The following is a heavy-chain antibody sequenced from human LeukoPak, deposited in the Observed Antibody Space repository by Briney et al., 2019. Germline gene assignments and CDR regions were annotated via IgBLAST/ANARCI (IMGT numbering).Heavy chain of an antibody. CDR2: ISAYNGNT. Sequence: ASVKVSCKASGYTFTTYGISWVRQAPGQGLEWMGWISAYNGNTNYAQKLQGRVTMTTDTSTSTAYMELRSLRSDDTAVYYCARDAEMATPGDFDYWGQGTLVTVSS. CDR3: ARDAEMATPGDFDY. J-gene: IGHJ4*02. V-gene: IGHV1-18*01. D-gene: IGHD5-24*01. CDR1: GYTFTTYG.